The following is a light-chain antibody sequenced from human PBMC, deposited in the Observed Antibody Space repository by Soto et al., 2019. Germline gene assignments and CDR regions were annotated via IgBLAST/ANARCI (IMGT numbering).Light chain of an antibody. CDR2: GAS. CDR1: QSLSSNY. Sequence: EIVLTQSPGTLSLSPGEGATLSCRASQSLSSNYLAWYQRKPGQAPRLLIYGASNRATGIPNRFSGSGSGTDFTLTITRLEPEDFVVYYCQQYGSSPPTFGQGTKVEI. CDR3: QQYGSSPPT. J-gene: IGKJ1*01. V-gene: IGKV3-20*01.